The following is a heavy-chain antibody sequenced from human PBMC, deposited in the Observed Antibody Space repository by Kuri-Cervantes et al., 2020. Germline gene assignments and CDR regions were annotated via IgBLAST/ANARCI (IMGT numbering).Heavy chain of an antibody. CDR3: ARSPRGYDFDY. CDR1: GGSFSGYY. Sequence: SQTLSLTCAVYGGSFSGYYWSWIRQPPGKGLEWIGEINHSGSTNYNPSLKSRVTISVDTSKNQFSLKLSSVTAADTAVYYCARSPRGYDFDYWGQGTLVTVSS. V-gene: IGHV4-34*01. J-gene: IGHJ4*02. D-gene: IGHD5-12*01. CDR2: INHSGST.